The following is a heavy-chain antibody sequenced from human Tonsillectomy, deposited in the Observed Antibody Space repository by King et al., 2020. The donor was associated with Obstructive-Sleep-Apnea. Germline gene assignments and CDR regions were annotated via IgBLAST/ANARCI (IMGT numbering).Heavy chain of an antibody. CDR2: IYHSGST. Sequence: QLQESGSGLVKPSQTLSLTCAVSGGSISSGGYSWSWIRQPPGKGLEWIGYIYHSGSTYYNPSLKSRVTITVDRSKNQFSLKLSSLTAADTAVYYCASLLTVRGASRDYWGQGTLVTVSS. D-gene: IGHD3-10*01. CDR3: ASLLTVRGASRDY. V-gene: IGHV4-30-2*01. CDR1: GGSISSGGYS. J-gene: IGHJ4*02.